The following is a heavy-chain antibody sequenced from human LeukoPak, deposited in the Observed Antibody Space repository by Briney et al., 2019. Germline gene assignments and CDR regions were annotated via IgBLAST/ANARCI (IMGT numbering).Heavy chain of an antibody. CDR1: GYSFTSYW. CDR3: ARAGRGPVATIDY. CDR2: IYPGDSDT. Sequence: GESLKISCKGSGYSFTSYWIGWVRQTPGKGLEWMGIIYPGDSDTRYSPSFQGQVTITADKSISTAYLQWSSLKASDTAMYYCARAGRGPVATIDYWGQGTLVTVSS. D-gene: IGHD5-12*01. V-gene: IGHV5-51*01. J-gene: IGHJ4*02.